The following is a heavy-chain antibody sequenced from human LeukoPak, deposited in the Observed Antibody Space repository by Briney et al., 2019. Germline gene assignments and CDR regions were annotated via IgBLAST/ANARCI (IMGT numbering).Heavy chain of an antibody. V-gene: IGHV3-53*01. J-gene: IGHJ4*02. D-gene: IGHD3-22*01. Sequence: GGSLRLSCAASGFIFRNTWMSWVRQAPGKGLEWVSVIYSGGATYYADSVKGRFTISRDNSKNTLYLQMNSLRAEDTAVYYCARTSGYPYNFDNWGQGTLVTVSS. CDR3: ARTSGYPYNFDN. CDR2: IYSGGAT. CDR1: GFIFRNTW.